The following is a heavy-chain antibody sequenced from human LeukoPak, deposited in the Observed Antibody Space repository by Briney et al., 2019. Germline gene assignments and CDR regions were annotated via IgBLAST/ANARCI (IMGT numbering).Heavy chain of an antibody. CDR1: GGSISSSSYY. CDR2: IFHSGST. J-gene: IGHJ4*02. V-gene: IGHV4-39*01. D-gene: IGHD6-19*01. CDR3: VGPGHSSAWPFDY. Sequence: SETLSLTCTVSGGSISSSSYYWGWIRQPPGKGLEWIGSIFHSGSTYYNPSLKSRVTISVDTSKNQFSLKLSSVTAADTAVYYCVGPGHSSAWPFDYWGQGTLVTVSS.